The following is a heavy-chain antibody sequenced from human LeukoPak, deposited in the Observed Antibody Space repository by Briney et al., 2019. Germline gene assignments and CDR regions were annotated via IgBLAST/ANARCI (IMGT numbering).Heavy chain of an antibody. CDR2: IYYSGST. J-gene: IGHJ5*02. CDR1: GGSISSYY. Sequence: PSETLSLTCTVSGGSISSYYWSWIRQPPGKGLEWIGYIYYSGSTNYNPSLKSRVTISVDTSKNQFSLKLSSVTAADTAVYYCASLLSYDYVWGSYRANWFDPWGQGTLVTVSS. D-gene: IGHD3-16*02. CDR3: ASLLSYDYVWGSYRANWFDP. V-gene: IGHV4-59*08.